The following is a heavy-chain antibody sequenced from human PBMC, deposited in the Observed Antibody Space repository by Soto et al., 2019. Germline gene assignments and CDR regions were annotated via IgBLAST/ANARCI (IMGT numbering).Heavy chain of an antibody. CDR2: IDPSDSQT. V-gene: IGHV5-10-1*01. J-gene: IGHJ4*02. CDR1: GYSFAGYW. Sequence: PGESLKISCKGSGYSFAGYWITWVRQKPGKGLEWMGRIDPSDSQTYYSPSFRGHVTISVTKSITTVFLQWSSLRASDTAMYFCVRLGNTGIVVATDWGQGTLVTLSS. D-gene: IGHD2-21*02. CDR3: VRLGNTGIVVATD.